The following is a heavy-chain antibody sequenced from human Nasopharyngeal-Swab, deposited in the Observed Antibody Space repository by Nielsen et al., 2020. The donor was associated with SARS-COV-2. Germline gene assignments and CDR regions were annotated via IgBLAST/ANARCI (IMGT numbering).Heavy chain of an antibody. D-gene: IGHD3-3*01. J-gene: IGHJ4*02. CDR1: GFTFDDYA. Sequence: GGSLRLSCAASGFTFDDYAMHWVRQAPGKGLEWVSGISWNSGSIGYADSVKGRFTISRDNAKNSLYLQMNSLRAEDMALYSHPGPKGSVGVVITAYYFDYWGQGTPVTVSS. CDR2: ISWNSGSI. CDR3: PGPKGSVGVVITAYYFDY. V-gene: IGHV3-9*03.